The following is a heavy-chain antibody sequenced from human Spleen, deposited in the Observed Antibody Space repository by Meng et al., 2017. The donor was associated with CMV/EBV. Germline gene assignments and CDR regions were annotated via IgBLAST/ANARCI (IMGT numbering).Heavy chain of an antibody. CDR2: ISSNGGSK. J-gene: IGHJ5*02. Sequence: SCKASGYTFSRCSMHWVRQAPGKGLEYVSGISSNGGSKYYADSVKGRFTISRDNAKNSLYLQMNSLRAEDTAVYYCARAAGWFDPWGQGTLVTVSS. CDR1: GYTFSRCS. D-gene: IGHD6-13*01. V-gene: IGHV3-64*04. CDR3: ARAAGWFDP.